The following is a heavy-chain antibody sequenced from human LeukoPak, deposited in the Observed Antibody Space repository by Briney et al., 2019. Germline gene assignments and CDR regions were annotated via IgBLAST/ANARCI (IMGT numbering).Heavy chain of an antibody. V-gene: IGHV1-46*01. Sequence: ASVKVSCKASGYTFTSYYMHWVRQAPGQGLEWMGIINPSGGSTSYAQKFQGRVTMTTDTSTSTAYMELRSLRSDDTAVYYCARDYYGSGTETEYWGQGTLVTVSS. D-gene: IGHD3-10*01. CDR1: GYTFTSYY. CDR2: INPSGGST. CDR3: ARDYYGSGTETEY. J-gene: IGHJ4*02.